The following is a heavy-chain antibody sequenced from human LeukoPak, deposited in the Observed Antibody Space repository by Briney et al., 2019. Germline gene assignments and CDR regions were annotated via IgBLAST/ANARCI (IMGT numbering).Heavy chain of an antibody. CDR2: IYTSGST. Sequence: SETLSLTCTVSGGSISSYYWSWIRQPAGKGLEWIGRIYTSGSTNYNPSLKSRVTMSVDTSKNQFSLKLSSVTAADTAVYYCARVSYSSSWPNWFDPWGQGTLVTVSS. CDR1: GGSISSYY. D-gene: IGHD6-13*01. CDR3: ARVSYSSSWPNWFDP. V-gene: IGHV4-4*07. J-gene: IGHJ5*02.